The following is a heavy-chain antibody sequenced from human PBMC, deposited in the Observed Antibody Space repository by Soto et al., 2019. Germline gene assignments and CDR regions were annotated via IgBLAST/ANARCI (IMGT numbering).Heavy chain of an antibody. D-gene: IGHD3-9*01. V-gene: IGHV3-23*01. Sequence: GGSLRLSCAASGFTFSSYTMSWVRQAPGKGLEWVSVISGNGDSTYYADSVKGRFTISRDSSKNTMYLQMNSLRADDTAVYYCAKSLRGSDIITVVAISSGAFDIWGQGTVVTVSS. CDR3: AKSLRGSDIITVVAISSGAFDI. CDR2: ISGNGDST. CDR1: GFTFSSYT. J-gene: IGHJ3*02.